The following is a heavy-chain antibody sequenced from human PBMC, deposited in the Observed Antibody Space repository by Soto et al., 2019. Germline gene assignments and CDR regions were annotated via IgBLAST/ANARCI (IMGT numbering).Heavy chain of an antibody. V-gene: IGHV1-3*01. CDR1: GYTFTSYA. CDR3: ARAAITYSSSWDAIDY. Sequence: QVQLVQSGAEVKKPGASVKVSCKASGYTFTSYAMHWVRQAPGQRLEWMGWINAGNGNTKYSQKFQGRVTITRDTSASTAYMELSSLRSEDTAVYYCARAAITYSSSWDAIDYWGQGTLVTVSS. J-gene: IGHJ4*02. D-gene: IGHD6-13*01. CDR2: INAGNGNT.